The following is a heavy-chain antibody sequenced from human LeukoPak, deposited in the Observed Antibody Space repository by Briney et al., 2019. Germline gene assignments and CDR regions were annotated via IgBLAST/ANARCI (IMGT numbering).Heavy chain of an antibody. D-gene: IGHD6-13*01. V-gene: IGHV4-59*01. CDR3: ARGGTRAAGLYFDY. Sequence: PSETLSLTCTVSGGSISSYYWSWLRQPPGKGLEWIGYIYYSGSTNYNPSLKSRVTISVDTSKNQFSLKLSSVTAADTAVYYCARGGTRAAGLYFDYWGQGTLVTVSS. CDR1: GGSISSYY. CDR2: IYYSGST. J-gene: IGHJ4*02.